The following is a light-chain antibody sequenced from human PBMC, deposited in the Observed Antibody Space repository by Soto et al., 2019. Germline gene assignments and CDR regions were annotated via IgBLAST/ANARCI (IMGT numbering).Light chain of an antibody. Sequence: EIVLTQSPGTLSLSPGERATLSCRPSQSVSSSYLAWYQQRLGQAPRLLIHGASTRATGIPDRFSGSGSGTDFTLTISRLEPEEFAVYYCQQYVSSPLTFGGGTKVEIK. CDR1: QSVSSSY. CDR3: QQYVSSPLT. CDR2: GAS. V-gene: IGKV3-20*01. J-gene: IGKJ4*01.